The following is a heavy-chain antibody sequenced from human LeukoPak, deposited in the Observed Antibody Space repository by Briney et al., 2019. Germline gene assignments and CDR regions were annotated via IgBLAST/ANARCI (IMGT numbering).Heavy chain of an antibody. D-gene: IGHD6-19*01. CDR1: GFTFSNAW. J-gene: IGHJ4*02. Sequence: GGSLRLSCAASGFTFSNAWMSWVRQAPGKGLEWVGRIKGKTDGGTTDYAAPVKGRFTISRDDSKNTLYLQMNSLKTEDTAVYYCTTWGYSSGWYSASFDYWGQGTLVTVSS. CDR2: IKGKTDGGTT. CDR3: TTWGYSSGWYSASFDY. V-gene: IGHV3-15*01.